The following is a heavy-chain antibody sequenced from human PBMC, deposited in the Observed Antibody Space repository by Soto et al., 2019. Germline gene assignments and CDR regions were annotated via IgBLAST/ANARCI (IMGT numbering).Heavy chain of an antibody. CDR1: GYTLTSYY. J-gene: IGHJ4*02. D-gene: IGHD1-7*01. CDR2: INPSGGST. Sequence: ASVKVSCKASGYTLTSYYMHWVRQANKQGLEWMGIINPSGGSTSYAQKFQGRVTMTRDTSTSTVYMELSSLRSEDTAVYYCARGETGTGFRYYFDYWGQGTLVTVSS. CDR3: ARGETGTGFRYYFDY. V-gene: IGHV1-46*01.